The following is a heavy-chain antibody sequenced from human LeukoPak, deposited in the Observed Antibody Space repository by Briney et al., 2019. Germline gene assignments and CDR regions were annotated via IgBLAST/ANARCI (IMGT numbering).Heavy chain of an antibody. Sequence: PSETLSLTCTVSGGSISSSSYYWGWIRQPPGKGLEWIGSIYYSGSTYYNPSLKSRVTISVDTSKNQFSLKLSSVTAADTAVYYCASLVESPIAVAGHWGQGTLVTVSS. CDR3: ASLVESPIAVAGH. D-gene: IGHD6-19*01. CDR1: GGSISSSSYY. J-gene: IGHJ4*02. V-gene: IGHV4-39*01. CDR2: IYYSGST.